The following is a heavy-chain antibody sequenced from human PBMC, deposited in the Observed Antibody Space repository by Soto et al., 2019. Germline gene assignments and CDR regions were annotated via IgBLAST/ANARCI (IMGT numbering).Heavy chain of an antibody. CDR3: ARGTSTHYVTFAL. CDR1: GFTFSDYL. D-gene: IGHD4-17*01. Sequence: QVQLVESGGELVKPGGSLRLSCAASGFTFSDYLMSWIRQSPGKGLEWVSYTTKTGSTSNHADSVKGPFTVSRDHTKNTLSLQLTSLRADETASNYWARGTSTHYVTFALWGPGTMVTVSS. CDR2: TTKTGSTS. V-gene: IGHV3-11*01. J-gene: IGHJ3*01.